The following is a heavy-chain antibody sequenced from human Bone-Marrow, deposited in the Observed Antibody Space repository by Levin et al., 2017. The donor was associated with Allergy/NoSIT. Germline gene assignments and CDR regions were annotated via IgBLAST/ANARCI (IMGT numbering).Heavy chain of an antibody. CDR1: GFTVSSNY. CDR3: VRDKETMTPAFHYYYYMDV. Sequence: GGSLRLSCAASGFTVSSNYMSWVRQAPGKGLEWVSVIYTGGGTFYADSVKGRFTISRDNSKNSLYLQMNNLRAEDTAVYYCVRDKETMTPAFHYYYYMDVWGKGTTVTVSS. CDR2: IYTGGGT. D-gene: IGHD1-1*01. V-gene: IGHV3-53*01. J-gene: IGHJ6*03.